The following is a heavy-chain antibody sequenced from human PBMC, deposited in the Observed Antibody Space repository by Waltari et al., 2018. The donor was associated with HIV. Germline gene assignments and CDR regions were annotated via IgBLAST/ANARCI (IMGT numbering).Heavy chain of an antibody. CDR1: DYTFTNYG. Sequence: QVQLVQSGAEVKKPGDSVKVSCKPSDYTFTNYGITWVGPAPGQGLEWMGWISAYNGKTNYAQKVQGRVTMTTDTSTTTAYMELRSLRSDDTAVYYCAGDITGYCSGYTCYPKAFDIWGQGTTVTVSS. CDR2: ISAYNGKT. V-gene: IGHV1-18*01. D-gene: IGHD2-15*01. J-gene: IGHJ3*02. CDR3: AGDITGYCSGYTCYPKAFDI.